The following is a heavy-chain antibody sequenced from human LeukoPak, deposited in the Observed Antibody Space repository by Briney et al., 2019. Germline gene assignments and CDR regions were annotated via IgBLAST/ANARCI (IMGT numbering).Heavy chain of an antibody. Sequence: NPSETLSLTCTVSGGSISSDGYYWSWIRQLPGKGLEWTGYIYYSGTTYYNPSLESRVTMSVDTSKNQFSLKLSSVTAADTAVYYCARERGLGYCSGGSCYRFARQTLTLNTYFDYWGQGTLVTVSS. CDR3: ARERGLGYCSGGSCYRFARQTLTLNTYFDY. J-gene: IGHJ4*02. D-gene: IGHD2-15*01. CDR2: IYYSGTT. CDR1: GGSISSDGYY. V-gene: IGHV4-31*03.